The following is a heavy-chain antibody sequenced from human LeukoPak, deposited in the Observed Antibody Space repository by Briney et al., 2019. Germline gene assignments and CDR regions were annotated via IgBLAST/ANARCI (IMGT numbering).Heavy chain of an antibody. CDR3: AREEGFYDTAMWDY. J-gene: IGHJ4*02. CDR2: IYTSGST. Sequence: PSETLSLTCTVSGGSISSGSYYWGWIRQPAGRGLEWIVRIYTSGSTNYNPSLKSRVTISVDTSKNQFSLKLSSVTAADTAVYYCAREEGFYDTAMWDYWGQGTLVTVSS. D-gene: IGHD3-9*01. CDR1: GGSISSGSYY. V-gene: IGHV4-61*02.